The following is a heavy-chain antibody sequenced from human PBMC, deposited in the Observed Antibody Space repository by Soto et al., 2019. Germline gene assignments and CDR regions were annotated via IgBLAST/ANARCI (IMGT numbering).Heavy chain of an antibody. D-gene: IGHD5-12*01. CDR2: ISSSSSYI. V-gene: IGHV3-21*01. J-gene: IGHJ6*03. Sequence: GGSLRLSCAASGFTFSSYSMNWVRQAPGKGLEWVSSISSSSSYIYYADSVKGRFTISRDNAKNSLYLQMNSLRAEDTAVYYCARRGGYAIARYYYYYMDVWGKGTTVTVSS. CDR1: GFTFSSYS. CDR3: ARRGGYAIARYYYYYMDV.